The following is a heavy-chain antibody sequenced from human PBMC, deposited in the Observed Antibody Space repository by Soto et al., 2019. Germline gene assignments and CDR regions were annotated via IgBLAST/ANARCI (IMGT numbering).Heavy chain of an antibody. Sequence: QVQLVQSGAEVKKPGASVKVSCKASGYTFRNYAVNWVRQAPGQGLEWMGSINTYNGNTNYTQSLQDRVTMTADKSTSTAIMELRSLRSDATAVYYCGKSTRGEMATGWGQGTLVIVSS. CDR2: INTYNGNT. J-gene: IGHJ4*02. V-gene: IGHV1-18*01. CDR1: GYTFRNYA. CDR3: GKSTRGEMATG. D-gene: IGHD5-12*01.